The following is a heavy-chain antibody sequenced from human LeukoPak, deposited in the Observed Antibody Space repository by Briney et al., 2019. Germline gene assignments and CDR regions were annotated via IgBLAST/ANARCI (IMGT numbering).Heavy chain of an antibody. V-gene: IGHV3-9*01. Sequence: GGSLRLSCAASGFTFDDYAMHWVRQAPGKGLEWVSGISWNSGSIGYADSVKGRFIISRDNAKNSLYLQMNSLRAEDTALYYCAKDIAAALLYYFDYWGQGTLVTVSS. D-gene: IGHD6-13*01. CDR1: GFTFDDYA. CDR2: ISWNSGSI. J-gene: IGHJ4*02. CDR3: AKDIAAALLYYFDY.